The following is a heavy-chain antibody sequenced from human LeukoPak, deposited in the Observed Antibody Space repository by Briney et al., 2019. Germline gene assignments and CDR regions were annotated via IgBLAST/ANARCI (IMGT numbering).Heavy chain of an antibody. Sequence: GGSLRLSCAASGFTFSSYSMNWVRQAPGKGLEWVSYISSSSRSIYYADSVKGRFTISRDNANNSLSLQMNSLRDEDTAVYYCVLGSPFDCWGQGTLVTVSS. D-gene: IGHD3-10*01. CDR1: GFTFSSYS. J-gene: IGHJ4*02. CDR2: ISSSSRSI. CDR3: VLGSPFDC. V-gene: IGHV3-48*02.